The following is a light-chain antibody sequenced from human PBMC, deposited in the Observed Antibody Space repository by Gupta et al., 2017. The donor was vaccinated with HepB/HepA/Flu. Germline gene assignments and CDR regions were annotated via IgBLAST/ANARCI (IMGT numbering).Light chain of an antibody. CDR1: SSNIGSNY. CDR3: AAWDDSLSGPV. Sequence: QSVLTQPPSASGTPGQRVTISCSGSSSNIGSNYVYWYQQLPGTAPKLLIYRNNQRPSGVPDRVSGSKSGPSASLAISGLRSEDEADYYCAAWDDSLSGPVFGGGTKLTVL. V-gene: IGLV1-47*01. CDR2: RNN. J-gene: IGLJ2*01.